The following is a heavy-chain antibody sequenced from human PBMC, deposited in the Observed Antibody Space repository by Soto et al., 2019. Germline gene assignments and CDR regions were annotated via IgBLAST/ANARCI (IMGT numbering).Heavy chain of an antibody. V-gene: IGHV1-18*01. CDR1: GYTFTSYG. J-gene: IGHJ5*02. CDR2: ISAYNGNT. Sequence: ASVKVSCKASGYTFTSYGISWVRQAPGQGLEGMGWISAYNGNTNYAQKFQGRVTMTEDSPADTPYMQLRSLRSEETAVYYCAIEVGRSNQFDLWGQGTRVPSPQ. CDR3: AIEVGRSNQFDL. D-gene: IGHD6-13*01.